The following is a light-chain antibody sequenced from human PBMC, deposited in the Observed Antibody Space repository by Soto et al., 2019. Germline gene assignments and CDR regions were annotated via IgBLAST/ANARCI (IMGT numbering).Light chain of an antibody. V-gene: IGKV1-39*01. CDR1: QSISSY. CDR2: AAS. Sequence: DIQMTQSPSSLSASVGDRVTITCRASQSISSYLNWYQQKPGKAPKLLIYAASTLQSGVPSRFSGSGSGTEVTLTISSLQPEDFATYYCQQSYSTPWTFGQGTKVDI. CDR3: QQSYSTPWT. J-gene: IGKJ1*01.